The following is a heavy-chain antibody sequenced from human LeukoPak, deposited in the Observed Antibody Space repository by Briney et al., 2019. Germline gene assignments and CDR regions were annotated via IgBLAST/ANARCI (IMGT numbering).Heavy chain of an antibody. Sequence: SETLSLTCTVSGGSISSSSYYWGWIRQPPGKGLEWIGSIYYSGSTYYNPSLKSRVTISVDTSKNQFSLKLSSVTAADTAVYYCARGVVIIPYYYYYYMDVWGKGTTVTVSS. D-gene: IGHD3-3*01. J-gene: IGHJ6*03. CDR1: GGSISSSSYY. CDR3: ARGVVIIPYYYYYYMDV. V-gene: IGHV4-39*07. CDR2: IYYSGST.